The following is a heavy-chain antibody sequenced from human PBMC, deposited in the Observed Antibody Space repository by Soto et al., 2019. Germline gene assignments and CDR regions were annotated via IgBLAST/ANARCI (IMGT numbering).Heavy chain of an antibody. Sequence: QVQLVQSGAEVQKPGSSVKVSCKASGGTFSSYAISWVRQAPGQGLEWKGGIIPIFGTANYAQKCQGRVTITADEATSTAYMELSRRRSEDTAVYYCARHPSGRGYYYGMDVWGQGTTVTVSS. CDR3: ARHPSGRGYYYGMDV. D-gene: IGHD2-15*01. CDR1: GGTFSSYA. CDR2: IIPIFGTA. V-gene: IGHV1-69*12. J-gene: IGHJ6*02.